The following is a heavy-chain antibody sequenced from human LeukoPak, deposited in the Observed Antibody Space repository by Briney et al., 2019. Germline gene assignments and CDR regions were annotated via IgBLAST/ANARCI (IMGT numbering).Heavy chain of an antibody. CDR2: IYYSGST. CDR3: ARGVTMVQGVIDWFDP. D-gene: IGHD3-10*01. CDR1: GGSVSSGSYY. V-gene: IGHV4-61*01. J-gene: IGHJ5*02. Sequence: PSETLSLTCTVSGGSVSSGSYYWSWIRQPPGKGLEWIGYIYYSGSTNYNPSLKSRVTISVDTSKNQFSLKLSSVTAADTAVYCCARGVTMVQGVIDWFDPWGQGTLVTVSS.